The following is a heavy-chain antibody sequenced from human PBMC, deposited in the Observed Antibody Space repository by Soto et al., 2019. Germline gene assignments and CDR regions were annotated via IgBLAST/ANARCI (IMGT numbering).Heavy chain of an antibody. J-gene: IGHJ3*01. Sequence: ASVKVSCKASGYTFTSYDINWVRQATGQGLEWMGWMNPNSGNTGYAQKFQGRVTMTRNTSISKAYMELSSLRSEDTAVYYCARVIWYYDFWSGLDAFDFGGKGTRVTVSS. V-gene: IGHV1-8*01. CDR2: MNPNSGNT. D-gene: IGHD3-3*01. CDR1: GYTFTSYD. CDR3: ARVIWYYDFWSGLDAFDF.